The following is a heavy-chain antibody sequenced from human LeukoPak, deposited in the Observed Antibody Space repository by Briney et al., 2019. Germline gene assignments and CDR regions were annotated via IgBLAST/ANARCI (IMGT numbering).Heavy chain of an antibody. D-gene: IGHD6-19*01. V-gene: IGHV3-66*01. CDR1: GFTVSNNY. CDR3: ARDIAVAGKGYYFDY. CDR2: IYSGGST. Sequence: GGSLRLSCAASGFTVSNNYMSWVRQAPGKGLEWVSSIYSGGSTYYADSVKGRFTISRDNSKNTLYLQMNSLRADDTVVYYCARDIAVAGKGYYFDYWGQGTLVTVSS. J-gene: IGHJ4*02.